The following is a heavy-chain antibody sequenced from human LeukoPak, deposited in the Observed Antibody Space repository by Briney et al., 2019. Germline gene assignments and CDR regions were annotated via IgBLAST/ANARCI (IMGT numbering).Heavy chain of an antibody. V-gene: IGHV4-34*01. CDR2: INHSGST. J-gene: IGHJ4*02. CDR1: GGSFSGYY. D-gene: IGHD4-23*01. CDR3: ARTLTTVGLSDY. Sequence: PSETLSLTCAVYGGSFSGYYWSWIRQPPGKGLEWIGEINHSGSTNYNPSLKSRVTISVDTSKNQFSLKLSSVTAADTAVYYCARTLTTVGLSDYWGQGTLVTVSS.